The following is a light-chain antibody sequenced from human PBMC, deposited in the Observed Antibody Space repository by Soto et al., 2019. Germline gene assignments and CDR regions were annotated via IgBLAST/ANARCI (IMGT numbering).Light chain of an antibody. V-gene: IGKV1-5*01. CDR1: QSISNW. Sequence: DIQMTQSPSTLSASVVDRVTITCRASQSISNWLAWYQQTAGKVPKLLIYDASTLASGVPSRFSGSGSGTEFTLTISSLQPDDFATFYCQEYSSYTWTFGHGTKVDIK. J-gene: IGKJ1*01. CDR3: QEYSSYTWT. CDR2: DAS.